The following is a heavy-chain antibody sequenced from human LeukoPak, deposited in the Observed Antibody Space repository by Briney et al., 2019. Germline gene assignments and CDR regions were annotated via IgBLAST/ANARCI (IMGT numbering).Heavy chain of an antibody. CDR1: GFTFSSYG. D-gene: IGHD3-16*01. CDR3: AKDDDWGRFNH. CDR2: ISPRGDIT. J-gene: IGHJ1*01. V-gene: IGHV3-NL1*01. Sequence: GGSLRLSCAASGFTFSSYGMHWVRQAPGKGLEWVSGISPRGDITYYKDSVRGRFTISRDNFKNTVSLQLNSLRAEDTAMYYFAKDDDWGRFNHWGQGTLVTVSS.